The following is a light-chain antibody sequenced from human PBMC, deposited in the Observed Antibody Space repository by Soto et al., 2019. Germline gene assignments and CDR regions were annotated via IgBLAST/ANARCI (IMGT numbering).Light chain of an antibody. Sequence: QSALTQPRSVTGSPGQSVSISCTGTSRDIGVYNFVSWYQQHPGKAPKLIIYDVSKRPSGVPDRFSASKSGNTASLTISGLQAEDEADYYCCSYAGSYTLVFGGGTKLTVL. CDR2: DVS. CDR1: SRDIGVYNF. J-gene: IGLJ2*01. V-gene: IGLV2-11*01. CDR3: CSYAGSYTLV.